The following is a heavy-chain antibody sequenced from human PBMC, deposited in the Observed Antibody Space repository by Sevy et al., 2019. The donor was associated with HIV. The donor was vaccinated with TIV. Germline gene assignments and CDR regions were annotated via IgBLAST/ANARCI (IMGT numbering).Heavy chain of an antibody. V-gene: IGHV4-30-2*01. CDR3: ARGGWGYCSGGSCYPPNWFDP. CDR1: GGSFSSGGYS. J-gene: IGHJ5*02. Sequence: SETLSLTCAVSGGSFSSGGYSWSWIRQPPGKGLEWIGYIYHSGSTYYNPSLKSRVTISVDRSKNQFSLKLSSVTAADTAVYYCARGGWGYCSGGSCYPPNWFDPWGQGTLVTVSS. CDR2: IYHSGST. D-gene: IGHD2-15*01.